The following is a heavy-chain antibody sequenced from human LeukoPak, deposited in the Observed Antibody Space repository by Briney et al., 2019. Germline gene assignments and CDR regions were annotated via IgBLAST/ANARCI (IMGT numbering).Heavy chain of an antibody. CDR3: VRDRGMTTANRGWFDP. V-gene: IGHV3-21*01. J-gene: IGHJ5*02. Sequence: GGSLRLSCAASGFTFSSYNMNWVRLAPGKGLEWVSSISSSSNYIYYADSVRGRFTISRDNAKNSLYLQMNSLRGEDTAVYYCVRDRGMTTANRGWFDPWGQGTLVTVSS. CDR2: ISSSSNYI. D-gene: IGHD4-11*01. CDR1: GFTFSSYN.